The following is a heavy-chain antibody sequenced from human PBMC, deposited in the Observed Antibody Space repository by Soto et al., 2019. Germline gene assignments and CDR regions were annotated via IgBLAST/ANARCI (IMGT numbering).Heavy chain of an antibody. V-gene: IGHV1-69*17. CDR3: ARDGVGLCGGTCTLNAFDL. CDR1: AGTFNSYA. CDR2: IIPIFGIT. D-gene: IGHD2-15*01. J-gene: IGHJ3*01. Sequence: QALLEQSGAEMKKPGASPTVSCKASAGTFNSYAISWVRQAPGQGLEWMGGIIPIFGITNYAQKFQDRLTLTADKVTDTAYMELISLASDDTAVYYCARDGVGLCGGTCTLNAFDLWGRGTSVTVSS.